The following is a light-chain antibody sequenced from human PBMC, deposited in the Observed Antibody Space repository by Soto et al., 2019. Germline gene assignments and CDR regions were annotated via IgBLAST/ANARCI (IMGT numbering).Light chain of an antibody. J-gene: IGKJ4*01. V-gene: IGKV1-9*01. CDR2: AAS. CDR1: PGISNY. CDR3: QQLNSYPLT. Sequence: DIQLTQSPSFLSASVGDRVTIPCRASPGISNYLAWYQRKPGKAPKLLIYAASTLQSGVPSRFSGSGSGTEFTLTISSLQPEDFATYYCQQLNSYPLTFGGGTKVEIK.